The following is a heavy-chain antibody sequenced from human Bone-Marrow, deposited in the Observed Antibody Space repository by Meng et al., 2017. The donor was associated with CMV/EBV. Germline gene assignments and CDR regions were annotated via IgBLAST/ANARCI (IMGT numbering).Heavy chain of an antibody. CDR3: ARDVSTVTHVLDDY. V-gene: IGHV1-2*02. CDR2: INPNSGGT. D-gene: IGHD4-17*01. CDR1: GYTFTGYY. J-gene: IGHJ4*02. Sequence: ASVKVSCKASGYTFTGYYMHWVRQAPGQGLEWMGWINPNSGGTNYAQKVQGRVTMTRDTSISTAYMDLSRLRSDDTAVYYCARDVSTVTHVLDDYWGQGTLVTVSS.